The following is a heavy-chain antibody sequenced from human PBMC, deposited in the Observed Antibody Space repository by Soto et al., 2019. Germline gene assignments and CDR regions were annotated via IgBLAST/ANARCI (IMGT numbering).Heavy chain of an antibody. CDR1: GYTFTSYG. D-gene: IGHD1-26*01. CDR2: ISAYSGNT. V-gene: IGHV1-18*01. J-gene: IGHJ4*02. Sequence: ASVKVSCKASGYTFTSYGISWVRQAPGQGLEWMGWISAYSGNTNYAQKLQGRVTMTTDTSTSTAYMELRSLRSDDTAVYYCASDGKTHNHSGSSRYFDYWGQGTLVTVSS. CDR3: ASDGKTHNHSGSSRYFDY.